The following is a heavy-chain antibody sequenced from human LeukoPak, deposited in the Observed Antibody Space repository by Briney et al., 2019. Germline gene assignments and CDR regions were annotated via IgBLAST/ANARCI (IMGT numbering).Heavy chain of an antibody. CDR2: INSDGSST. Sequence: GGSLRLSCAASGFTFSSYWMHWVRQAPGKGLVCVSRINSDGSSTSYADSVKGRFTISRDNAKNTLYLQMNSLRAEDTAVYYCARSKGDSSGYYYHYFDYWGQGTLVTVSS. J-gene: IGHJ4*02. CDR3: ARSKGDSSGYYYHYFDY. V-gene: IGHV3-74*01. D-gene: IGHD3-22*01. CDR1: GFTFSSYW.